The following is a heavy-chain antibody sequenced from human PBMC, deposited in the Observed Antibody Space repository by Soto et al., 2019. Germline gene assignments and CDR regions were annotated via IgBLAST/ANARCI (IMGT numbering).Heavy chain of an antibody. CDR2: ISSSSSYI. Sequence: GGSLRLSCAASGFTFSSYSMNWVRQAPGKGLEWVSSISSSSSYIYYADSVKGRFTISRDNAKNSLYLQMNSLRAEDTAVYYCARALTTVTTGYYYYYGMDVWGQGTTVTVSS. D-gene: IGHD4-17*01. V-gene: IGHV3-21*01. J-gene: IGHJ6*02. CDR1: GFTFSSYS. CDR3: ARALTTVTTGYYYYYGMDV.